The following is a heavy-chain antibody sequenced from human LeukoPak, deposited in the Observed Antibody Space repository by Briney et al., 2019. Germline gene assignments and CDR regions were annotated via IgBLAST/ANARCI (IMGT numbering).Heavy chain of an antibody. CDR2: IIPIFGTA. Sequence: SVKVSCKASGGTFSSYAISWVRQAPGQGLEWMGGIIPIFGTANYAQKFQGRVTITADESTSTAYMELSSLRSEDTAVYYCAREGDSSGPDFEYWGQGALVTVSS. D-gene: IGHD3-22*01. CDR3: AREGDSSGPDFEY. CDR1: GGTFSSYA. J-gene: IGHJ4*02. V-gene: IGHV1-69*13.